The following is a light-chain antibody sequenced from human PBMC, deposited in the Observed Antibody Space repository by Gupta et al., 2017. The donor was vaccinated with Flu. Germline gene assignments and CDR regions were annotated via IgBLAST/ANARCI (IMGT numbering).Light chain of an antibody. CDR3: QQYNNWPPWT. CDR2: GTS. V-gene: IGKV3-15*01. Sequence: APLSVSPGERAPLSCRASQSVSSNLAWYQQKPGQAPRLLIYGTSTRATGIPARFSGSGSGTEFTLTISSRQSEDFAVYYCQQYNNWPPWTFGQGTKVEIK. CDR1: QSVSSN. J-gene: IGKJ1*01.